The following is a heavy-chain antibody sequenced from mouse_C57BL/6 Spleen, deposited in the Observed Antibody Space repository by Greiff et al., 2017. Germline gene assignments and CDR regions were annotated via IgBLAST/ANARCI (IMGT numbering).Heavy chain of an antibody. CDR3: ARDDPAWFAY. V-gene: IGHV1-66*01. Sequence: VKLMESGPELVKPGASVKISCKASGYSFTSYYIHWVKQRPGQGLEWIGWIYPGSGNTKYNEKFKGKATLTADTSSSTAYMQLSSLTSEDSAVYYCARDDPAWFAYWGQGTLVTVSA. D-gene: IGHD2-12*01. CDR1: GYSFTSYY. CDR2: IYPGSGNT. J-gene: IGHJ3*01.